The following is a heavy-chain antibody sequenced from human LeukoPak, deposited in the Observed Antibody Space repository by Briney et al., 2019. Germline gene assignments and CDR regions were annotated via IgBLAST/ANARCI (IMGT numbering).Heavy chain of an antibody. CDR1: GGSVDSGSYY. D-gene: IGHD6-19*01. Sequence: SETLSLTCPVSGGSVDSGSYYWGWIRQSPGKGLEWIGSIYYRGDTYYNPSLKRPVTISVDTSKNQFSLKLSSVTAADTAVYYCAREGNGAMAGHEAFDIWGQGTMVTVSS. J-gene: IGHJ3*02. CDR2: IYYRGDT. V-gene: IGHV4-39*07. CDR3: AREGNGAMAGHEAFDI.